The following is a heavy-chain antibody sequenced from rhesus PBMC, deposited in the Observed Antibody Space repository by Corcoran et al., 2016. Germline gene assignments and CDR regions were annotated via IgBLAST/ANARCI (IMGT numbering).Heavy chain of an antibody. V-gene: IGHV4-73*01. Sequence: QVKLQQWGEGLVKPSETLSLTCAVYGGSISGYYWSWIRQPPGKGLEWIGKIDGNSASTNSNPSLNNRVTISKATSKNQFSLKLSSVTAAATAVYYCARAGIRFDVWGPGVLVTVSS. D-gene: IGHD1-44*01. CDR3: ARAGIRFDV. CDR2: IDGNSAST. J-gene: IGHJ5-1*01. CDR1: GGSISGYY.